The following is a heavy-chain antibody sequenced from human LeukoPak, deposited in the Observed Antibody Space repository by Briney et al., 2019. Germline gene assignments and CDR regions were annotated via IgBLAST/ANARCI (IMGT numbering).Heavy chain of an antibody. Sequence: GGSLRLSCAASGFTFGSYVMHWVRQAPGKGLEWVAVIWYDGFNKYYADSVKGRFTISRDNSKNTLYLQMNSLRAEDTAVYYCARDLGNWGWNDFWGQGTLVTVSS. CDR2: IWYDGFNK. V-gene: IGHV3-33*01. D-gene: IGHD7-27*01. J-gene: IGHJ4*02. CDR3: ARDLGNWGWNDF. CDR1: GFTFGSYV.